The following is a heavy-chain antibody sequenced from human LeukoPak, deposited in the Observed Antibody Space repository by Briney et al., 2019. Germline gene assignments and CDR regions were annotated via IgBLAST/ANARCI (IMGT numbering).Heavy chain of an antibody. Sequence: PGGSLRLSCAASGFTFSDYHMSWIRQAPGRGLQWVSYITNSGTTKYHTDSVKGRFVVSRDNAKNSLYLQMSSLRDGDTAVYYCARVYGPGSFDSGMDVWGQGTTVTVSS. CDR2: ITNSGTTK. CDR3: ARVYGPGSFDSGMDV. CDR1: GFTFSDYH. V-gene: IGHV3-11*01. D-gene: IGHD3-10*01. J-gene: IGHJ6*02.